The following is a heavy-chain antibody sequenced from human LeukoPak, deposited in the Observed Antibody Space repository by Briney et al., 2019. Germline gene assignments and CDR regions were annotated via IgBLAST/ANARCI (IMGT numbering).Heavy chain of an antibody. CDR3: AKASKYSSGWFDY. CDR1: RFTFDDYS. J-gene: IGHJ4*02. V-gene: IGHV3-23*01. Sequence: QPGGSLRLSCAASRFTFDDYSMQWVRQAPGKGLEWVSAISGSGGSTYYADSVKGRFTISRDNSKNTLYLQMNSLRAEDTAVYYCAKASKYSSGWFDYWGQGTLVTVSS. CDR2: ISGSGGST. D-gene: IGHD6-19*01.